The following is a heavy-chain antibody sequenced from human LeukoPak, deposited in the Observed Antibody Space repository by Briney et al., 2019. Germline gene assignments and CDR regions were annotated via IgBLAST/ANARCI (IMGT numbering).Heavy chain of an antibody. Sequence: GGSLRLSCAASGFTFSSYAMHWVRQAPGKGLEWVAVISYDGSNKYYADSVKGRFTISRDNSKNTLYLQMNSLRAEDTAVYYCAREQIAVADSDAFDIWGQGTMVTVSS. CDR3: AREQIAVADSDAFDI. J-gene: IGHJ3*02. D-gene: IGHD6-19*01. CDR1: GFTFSSYA. CDR2: ISYDGSNK. V-gene: IGHV3-30-3*01.